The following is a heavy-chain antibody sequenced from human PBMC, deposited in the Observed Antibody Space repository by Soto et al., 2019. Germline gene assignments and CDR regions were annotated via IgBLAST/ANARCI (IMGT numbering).Heavy chain of an antibody. D-gene: IGHD2-15*01. J-gene: IGHJ4*02. Sequence: SVKVSCKASGGTFSSYAISWVRQAPGQGLEWMGGIIPIFGTANYAQKFQGRVTITADESTSTAYMELSSLRSEDTAVYYCARGRYCSGGSCYSGYYFDYWGQGTLVTVSS. CDR1: GGTFSSYA. CDR2: IIPIFGTA. CDR3: ARGRYCSGGSCYSGYYFDY. V-gene: IGHV1-69*13.